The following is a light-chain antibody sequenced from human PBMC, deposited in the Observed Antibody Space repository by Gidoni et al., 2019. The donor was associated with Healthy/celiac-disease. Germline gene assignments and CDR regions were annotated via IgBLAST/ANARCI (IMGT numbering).Light chain of an antibody. V-gene: IGKV1-5*03. CDR3: QQYNSYSIT. CDR1: QSLSSC. J-gene: IGKJ5*01. Sequence: DIQMTQSPSTLSASVGDRVTITCRASQSLSSCCAWYRKKPGKAPKLLIYKTSSLESGVPSRFSGGGSGTELTLHLRYVEPDDFATYYCQQYNSYSITFGQGTRLEIK. CDR2: KTS.